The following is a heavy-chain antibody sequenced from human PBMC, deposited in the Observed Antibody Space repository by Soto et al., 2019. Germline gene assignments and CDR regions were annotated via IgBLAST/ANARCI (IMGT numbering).Heavy chain of an antibody. CDR3: ARQQSWVEAYFDY. D-gene: IGHD7-27*01. V-gene: IGHV4-59*08. CDR1: GGSISSYY. J-gene: IGHJ4*02. CDR2: IYYSGST. Sequence: PSETLSLTCTVSGGSISSYYWSWIRQPPGKGLEWIGYIYYSGSTNYNPSLKSRVNISVDTSKNQFSLKLSSVTAADTAVYYCARQQSWVEAYFDYWGQGTLVTVSS.